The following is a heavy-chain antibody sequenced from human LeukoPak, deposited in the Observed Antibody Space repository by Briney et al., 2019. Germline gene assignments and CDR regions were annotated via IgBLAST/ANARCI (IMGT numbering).Heavy chain of an antibody. Sequence: SVKVSCKASGGTFSSYAISWVRQAPGQGLEWMGGIIPIFGTANYAQKFQGRVTITADEFTSTAYMELSSLRSEDTAVYYCARYYGSGSSNWFDPWGQGTLVTVSS. CDR1: GGTFSSYA. CDR2: IIPIFGTA. J-gene: IGHJ5*02. V-gene: IGHV1-69*01. CDR3: ARYYGSGSSNWFDP. D-gene: IGHD3-10*01.